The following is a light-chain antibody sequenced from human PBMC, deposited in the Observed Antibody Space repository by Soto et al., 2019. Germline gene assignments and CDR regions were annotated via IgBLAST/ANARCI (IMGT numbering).Light chain of an antibody. V-gene: IGLV2-11*01. CDR2: DVL. Sequence: QSALTQPRSVSGSPGQSVTISCTGTSSDVGGYNYVSWYQQHPGKAPKLIIYDVLKRPSGVPDRFPGSKSGNTASLTISGLQAEDEADYYCCSYAGSYTGVFGGGTKLTVL. J-gene: IGLJ3*02. CDR1: SSDVGGYNY. CDR3: CSYAGSYTGV.